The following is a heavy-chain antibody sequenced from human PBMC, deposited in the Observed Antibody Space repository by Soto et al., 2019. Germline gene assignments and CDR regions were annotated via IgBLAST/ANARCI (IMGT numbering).Heavy chain of an antibody. CDR3: ASSVLAASPPPYYYYGMDV. CDR1: GYSFTSYW. Sequence: GESLKISCKGSGYSFTSYWIGWVRQMPGKGLEWMGIIYPGDSDTRYSPSFQGQVTISADKSISTAYLQWSSLKASDTGMYYWASSVLAASPPPYYYYGMDVWGQGTTVTVSS. V-gene: IGHV5-51*01. D-gene: IGHD2-15*01. CDR2: IYPGDSDT. J-gene: IGHJ6*02.